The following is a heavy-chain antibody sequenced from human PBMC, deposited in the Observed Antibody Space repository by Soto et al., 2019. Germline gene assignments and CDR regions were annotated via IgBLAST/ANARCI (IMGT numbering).Heavy chain of an antibody. CDR3: AREKWLRSAHNWFDP. D-gene: IGHD5-12*01. CDR2: IYYSGST. CDR1: GGSISSYY. J-gene: IGHJ5*02. Sequence: SETLSLTCTVSGGSISSYYWSWIRQPPGKGLEWIGYIYYSGSTNYNPSLKSRVTISVDTSKNQFSLKLSSVTAADTAVYYCAREKWLRSAHNWFDPWGQGTLVTVSS. V-gene: IGHV4-59*01.